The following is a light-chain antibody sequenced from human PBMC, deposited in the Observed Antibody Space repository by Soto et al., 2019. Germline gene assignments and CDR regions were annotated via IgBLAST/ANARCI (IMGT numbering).Light chain of an antibody. Sequence: DIQLTQSPSFLSASVGNRVTITCQAGQDIATYLNWYQQKPGKAPKLLIFAASSLQSGVPSRFSGSRSGPDFTLTISSLQPEDFATYYCQQSYSSPPTFGQGTKVDIK. V-gene: IGKV1-39*01. CDR3: QQSYSSPPT. CDR2: AAS. CDR1: QDIATY. J-gene: IGKJ1*01.